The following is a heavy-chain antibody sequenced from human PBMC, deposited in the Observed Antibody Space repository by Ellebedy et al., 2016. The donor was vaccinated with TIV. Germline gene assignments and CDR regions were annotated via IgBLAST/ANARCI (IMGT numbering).Heavy chain of an antibody. CDR2: MSGSTITT. Sequence: GGSLRLSCAASGFSFSSYSMNWVRQAPGKGLEWVSYMSGSTITTYYADSVKGRFTISRDNAKNSLYLQMKRLRAEDTAVYYCARDMAWGNERVIDGFDIWGQGKMVTVSS. CDR1: GFSFSSYS. J-gene: IGHJ3*02. D-gene: IGHD7-27*01. V-gene: IGHV3-48*04. CDR3: ARDMAWGNERVIDGFDI.